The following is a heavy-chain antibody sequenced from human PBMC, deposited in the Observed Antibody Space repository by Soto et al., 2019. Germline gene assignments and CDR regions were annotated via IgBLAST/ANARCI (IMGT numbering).Heavy chain of an antibody. CDR2: ISVGADST. V-gene: IGHV3-23*01. Sequence: GGSLRLSCEAFGFTFRSYAMNWVRQAPGKGLEWVSSISVGADSTYYADSVKGRFTISRDNSKNTLYLQMNSLRAEDTAVYYCAKEDSRSWAVVSWYFDLWGRGTLVTVSS. CDR3: AKEDSRSWAVVSWYFDL. D-gene: IGHD6-13*01. J-gene: IGHJ2*01. CDR1: GFTFRSYA.